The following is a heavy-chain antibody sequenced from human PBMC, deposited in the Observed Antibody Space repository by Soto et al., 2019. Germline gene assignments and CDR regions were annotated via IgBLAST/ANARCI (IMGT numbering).Heavy chain of an antibody. D-gene: IGHD5-18*01. V-gene: IGHV4-34*01. Sequence: SETLSLTCAVYGGSFSGYYWSWIRQPPGKGLEWIGEINHSGSTNYNPSLKSRVTISVDTSKNQFSLKLSSVTAADTAVYYCARRLDVDTAMGPPLDYWGQGTLVTVSS. CDR2: INHSGST. J-gene: IGHJ4*02. CDR3: ARRLDVDTAMGPPLDY. CDR1: GGSFSGYY.